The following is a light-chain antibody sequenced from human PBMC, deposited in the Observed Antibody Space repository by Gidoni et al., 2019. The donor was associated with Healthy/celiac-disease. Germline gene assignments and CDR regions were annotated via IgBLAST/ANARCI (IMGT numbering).Light chain of an antibody. CDR2: EVS. V-gene: IGLV2-14*01. J-gene: IGLJ2*01. CDR1: SSDVGGYNY. Sequence: QSALTQPASVSGSPGPSITLSCTGTSSDVGGYNYVSWSQQHPGKAPKLMIYEVSNRPSGVSNRFSGSKSGNTASLTISGLQAEDEADYYCSSYTSSSTRVVFGGGTKLTVL. CDR3: SSYTSSSTRVV.